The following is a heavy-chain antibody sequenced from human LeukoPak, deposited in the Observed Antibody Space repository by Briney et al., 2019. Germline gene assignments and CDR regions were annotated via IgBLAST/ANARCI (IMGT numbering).Heavy chain of an antibody. J-gene: IGHJ4*02. Sequence: PGGSLRLSCAASGFTFSSNYMSWVRQAPGKGLEWVSVIYSGGSTYYSDSVMGRFTISSNNSKNTLYLQLNSLRAEDTVVYYCAKGPRYNILTGYYKSHFFDYWGQGTLVTVSS. D-gene: IGHD3-9*01. CDR2: IYSGGST. CDR3: AKGPRYNILTGYYKSHFFDY. CDR1: GFTFSSNY. V-gene: IGHV3-53*01.